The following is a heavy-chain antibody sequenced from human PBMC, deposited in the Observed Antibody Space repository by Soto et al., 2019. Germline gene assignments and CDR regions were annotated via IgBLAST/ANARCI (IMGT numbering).Heavy chain of an antibody. CDR2: ISHSGST. J-gene: IGHJ4*02. CDR1: GGSFSGYY. CDR3: ARGTGSYGPGGY. D-gene: IGHD3-10*01. V-gene: IGHV4-34*01. Sequence: PSETLSLTCVVYGGSFSGYYWNWIRQPPGKWLEWIGEISHSGSTYYSPSLKSRVTMSLDTSNNHFSFKLRFVTAADTAVYYCARGTGSYGPGGYWGQGXPVTVHS.